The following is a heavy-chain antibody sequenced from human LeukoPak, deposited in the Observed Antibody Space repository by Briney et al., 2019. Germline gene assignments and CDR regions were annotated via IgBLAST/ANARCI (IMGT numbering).Heavy chain of an antibody. CDR3: ARVGTYSRDGYKPFDY. J-gene: IGHJ4*02. CDR1: GYTFTSYG. D-gene: IGHD5-24*01. Sequence: ASVKVSCKASGYTFTSYGISWVRQAPGQGLEWMGWISAYNGNTNYAQKLQGRVTMTRNTSISTAYMELSSLRSEDTAVYYCARVGTYSRDGYKPFDYWGQGTLVTVSS. CDR2: ISAYNGNT. V-gene: IGHV1-18*01.